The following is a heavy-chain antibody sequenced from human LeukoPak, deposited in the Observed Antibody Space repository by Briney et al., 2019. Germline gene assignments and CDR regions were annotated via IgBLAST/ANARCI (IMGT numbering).Heavy chain of an antibody. D-gene: IGHD3-10*01. CDR2: IIPIFGTA. Sequence: SVKVSCKASGYTFTSYGISWVRQAPGQGLEWMGGIIPIFGTANYAQKFQGRVTITADESTSTAYMELSSLRSEDTAVYYCARGPYGSGAKNPRIYYYYMDVWGKGTTVTISS. CDR1: GYTFTSYG. V-gene: IGHV1-69*13. J-gene: IGHJ6*03. CDR3: ARGPYGSGAKNPRIYYYYMDV.